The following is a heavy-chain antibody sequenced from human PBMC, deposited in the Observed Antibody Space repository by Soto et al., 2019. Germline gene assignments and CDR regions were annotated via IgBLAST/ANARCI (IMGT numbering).Heavy chain of an antibody. CDR3: ARGPKVVPAAKAPYYYGMDV. V-gene: IGHV4-34*01. CDR2: INHSGST. J-gene: IGHJ6*02. Sequence: PSETLSLTCAVCGGSFSGYYWSWIRQPPGKGLEWIGEINHSGSTNYNPSLKSRVTISVDTSKNQFSLKLSSVTAADTAVYYCARGPKVVPAAKAPYYYGMDVWGQGTTVTVSS. D-gene: IGHD2-2*01. CDR1: GGSFSGYY.